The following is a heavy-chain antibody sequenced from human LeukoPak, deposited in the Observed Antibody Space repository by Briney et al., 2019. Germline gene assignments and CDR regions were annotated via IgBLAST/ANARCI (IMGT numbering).Heavy chain of an antibody. CDR2: IKQDGSEK. CDR3: ARDRGGIAARPEGY. V-gene: IGHV3-7*01. J-gene: IGHJ4*02. D-gene: IGHD6-6*01. CDR1: GFTFSSYW. Sequence: GGSLRLSCAASGFTFSSYWMPWVRQAPGKGLEWVANIKQDGSEKYYVDSVKGRFTISRDNAKNSLYLQMNSLRAEDTAVYYCARDRGGIAARPEGYWGQGTLVTVSS.